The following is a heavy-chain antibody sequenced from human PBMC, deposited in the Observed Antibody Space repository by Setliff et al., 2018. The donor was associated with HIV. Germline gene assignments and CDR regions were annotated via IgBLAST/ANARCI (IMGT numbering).Heavy chain of an antibody. CDR2: ISAYNHKT. D-gene: IGHD2-8*02. J-gene: IGHJ4*02. CDR3: AREFSWSASYFDS. CDR1: GGTFNSYA. V-gene: IGHV1-18*01. Sequence: ASVKVSCKSSGGTFNSYAIIWVRQAPGQGLEWMGWISAYNHKTNLAQRFQGRVTVTTDSSTSTAYMELRSLRSDDTAVYYCAREFSWSASYFDSWGQGTQVTVSS.